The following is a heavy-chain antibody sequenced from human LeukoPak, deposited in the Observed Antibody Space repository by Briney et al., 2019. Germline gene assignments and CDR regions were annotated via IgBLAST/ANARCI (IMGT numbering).Heavy chain of an antibody. Sequence: GGSLRLSCAASGFTFSSYAMHWVRQAPGKGLEWVAVISYDGSNKYYADSVKGRFTISRDNSKNTLYLQMNSLRAEDTAVYYCARGGTGELAAAGGNWGQGTLVTVSS. CDR1: GFTFSSYA. CDR3: ARGGTGELAAAGGN. V-gene: IGHV3-30-3*01. J-gene: IGHJ4*02. D-gene: IGHD6-13*01. CDR2: ISYDGSNK.